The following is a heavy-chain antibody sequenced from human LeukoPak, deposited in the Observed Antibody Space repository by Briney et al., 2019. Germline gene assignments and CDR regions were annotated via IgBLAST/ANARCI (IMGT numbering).Heavy chain of an antibody. CDR2: IYHSGST. CDR3: ARGVFWFDP. V-gene: IGHV4-38-2*02. Sequence: SETLSLTCTVSGYSISSGYYWGWIRQPPGKGLEWIGSIYHSGSTYYNPSLKSRVTISVDTSKNQFSLKLSSVTAADTAVYYCARGVFWFDPWGQGTLVTVSS. J-gene: IGHJ5*02. D-gene: IGHD2-8*01. CDR1: GYSISSGYY.